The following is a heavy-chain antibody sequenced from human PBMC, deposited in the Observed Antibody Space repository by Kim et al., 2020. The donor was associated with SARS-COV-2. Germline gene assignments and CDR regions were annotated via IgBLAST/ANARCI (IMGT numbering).Heavy chain of an antibody. CDR3: ARDRLAAAGNGDGMDV. J-gene: IGHJ6*02. V-gene: IGHV4-61*01. CDR1: GGSVSSGSYY. CDR2: IYYSGST. D-gene: IGHD6-13*01. Sequence: SETLSLTCTVSGGSVSSGSYYWSWIRQPPGKGLEWIGYIYYSGSTNYNPSLKSRVTISVDTSKNQFSLKLSSVTAADTAVYYCARDRLAAAGNGDGMDVWGQGTTVTVSS.